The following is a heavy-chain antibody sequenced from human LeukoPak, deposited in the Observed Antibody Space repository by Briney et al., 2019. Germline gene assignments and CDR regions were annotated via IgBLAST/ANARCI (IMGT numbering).Heavy chain of an antibody. CDR3: ARDMGRYSGYDYDY. CDR2: IKCDSGGT. J-gene: IGHJ4*02. D-gene: IGHD5-12*01. Sequence: ASVKVSCKASGYTFTAYYMHWVRQAPGQGLEWMGWIKCDSGGTEYSRNYRGRVTMTRDTSISTAYMELTRLTSDDTAVYYCARDMGRYSGYDYDYWGQGTLVTASS. V-gene: IGHV1-2*02. CDR1: GYTFTAYY.